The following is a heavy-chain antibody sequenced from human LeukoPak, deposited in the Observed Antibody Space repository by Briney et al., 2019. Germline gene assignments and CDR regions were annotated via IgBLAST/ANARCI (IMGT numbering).Heavy chain of an antibody. Sequence: GGSLRLSCAASGFTFSSYAMGWVRQAPGKGLEWVSAITASGGNTYYADSVKGRFTITRDNSENTLYLQMHSLRAEDTAVYYCARDRPNYYGSDGHYYRRDGDYWGRGTLVSVSS. V-gene: IGHV3-23*01. D-gene: IGHD3-22*01. CDR2: ITASGGNT. CDR3: ARDRPNYYGSDGHYYRRDGDY. CDR1: GFTFSSYA. J-gene: IGHJ4*02.